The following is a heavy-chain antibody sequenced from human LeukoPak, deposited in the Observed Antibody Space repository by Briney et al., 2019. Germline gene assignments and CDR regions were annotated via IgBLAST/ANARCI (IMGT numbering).Heavy chain of an antibody. J-gene: IGHJ4*02. D-gene: IGHD5/OR15-5a*01. CDR3: ARDHVYGGADY. V-gene: IGHV3-43*02. CDR1: GFTFHNYA. Sequence: GGSLRLSCAASGFTFHNYAIHWVRQAPGRGLEWVSLTSGDGITTYFADSVKGRFTISRDNSKSSLFLQMNSLRTEDTALYYCARDHVYGGADYWGQGTLVTVSS. CDR2: TSGDGITT.